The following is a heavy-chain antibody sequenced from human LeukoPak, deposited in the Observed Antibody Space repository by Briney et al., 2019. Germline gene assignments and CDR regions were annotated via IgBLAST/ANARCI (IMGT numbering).Heavy chain of an antibody. CDR2: IYYTGST. J-gene: IGHJ3*02. D-gene: IGHD2-15*01. CDR3: AGRVVVVTANDKSDAFDM. V-gene: IGHV4-59*01. Sequence: SETLSLTCTVSGGSISTYYWNWIRQPPGEGLEWIGYIYYTGSTKSNPSLKSRVTISLDTSKNQFSLNLSSVTAADTAVYYCAGRVVVVTANDKSDAFDMWGQGTVVTVSS. CDR1: GGSISTYY.